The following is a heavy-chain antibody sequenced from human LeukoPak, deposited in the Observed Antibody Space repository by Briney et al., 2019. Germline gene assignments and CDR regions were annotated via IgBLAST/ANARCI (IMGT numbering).Heavy chain of an antibody. Sequence: SETLSLTCAVYGGSFSGYCWRWIRQPPGKGLEWIGEINHSGSTNYNPSLKSRVTISVDTSKNQFSLKLSSVTAADTAVYYCARIALGYCSGGSCYPDYYYGMDVWGQGTTVTVSS. V-gene: IGHV4-34*01. CDR1: GGSFSGYC. CDR2: INHSGST. D-gene: IGHD2-15*01. J-gene: IGHJ6*02. CDR3: ARIALGYCSGGSCYPDYYYGMDV.